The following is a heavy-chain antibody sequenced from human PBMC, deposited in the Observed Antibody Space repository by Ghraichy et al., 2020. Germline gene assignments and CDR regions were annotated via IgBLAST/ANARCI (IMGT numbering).Heavy chain of an antibody. CDR2: IWGSGPHI. D-gene: IGHD4-17*01. J-gene: IGHJ3*02. CDR3: GRDPNGDYVGTFDM. V-gene: IGHV3-23*01. Sequence: GGSLRLSCATSGFAFSFYGMTWVRQAPGKGLEWVSSIWGSGPHISYAESVRGRFTISRDNSKNTLFLQMHSLRAEDTAVYYCGRDPNGDYVGTFDMWGQGTMVSVSS. CDR1: GFAFSFYG.